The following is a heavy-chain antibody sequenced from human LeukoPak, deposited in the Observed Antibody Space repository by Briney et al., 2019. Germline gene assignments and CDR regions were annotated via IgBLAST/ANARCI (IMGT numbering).Heavy chain of an antibody. Sequence: RASVKVSCKASGYTFTGYYIHWVRQAPGQGLVWMGWISAYNGNTNYAQKLQGRVTMTTDTSTSTAYMELRSLRSDDTAVYYCARVIAAASRRAVYYNYYMDVWGKGTTVTISS. V-gene: IGHV1-18*04. D-gene: IGHD6-13*01. J-gene: IGHJ6*03. CDR2: ISAYNGNT. CDR1: GYTFTGYY. CDR3: ARVIAAASRRAVYYNYYMDV.